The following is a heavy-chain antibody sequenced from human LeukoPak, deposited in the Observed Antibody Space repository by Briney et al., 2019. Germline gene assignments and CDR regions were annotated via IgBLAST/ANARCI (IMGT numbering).Heavy chain of an antibody. CDR1: GFTFKNFA. D-gene: IGHD6-19*01. Sequence: GGSLRLSCAASGFTFKNFAMTWVRQAPGKGLEWVSTITTTGGTTYYADSVKGWFTMSRDNSKSTLYLQMNSLRGEDSAVYFCAKIEPPRGGRSGWYETNDLWGQGTPVIVSS. CDR3: AKIEPPRGGRSGWYETNDL. CDR2: ITTTGGTT. J-gene: IGHJ5*02. V-gene: IGHV3-23*01.